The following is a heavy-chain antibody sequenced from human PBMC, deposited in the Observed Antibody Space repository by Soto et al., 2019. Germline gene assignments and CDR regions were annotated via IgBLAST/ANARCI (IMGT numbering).Heavy chain of an antibody. Sequence: GGPVKGPRKGFGYTLTGYYMPLGRQGPRQRVEWMGWINPNSGGTNYAQKFQGWVTMTRDTSISTAYMELSRLRSDDTAVYYCARTHGATWGSYRTDAFDIWGQGTMVTVSS. D-gene: IGHD3-16*02. CDR1: GYTLTGYY. V-gene: IGHV1-2*04. CDR2: INPNSGGT. CDR3: ARTHGATWGSYRTDAFDI. J-gene: IGHJ3*02.